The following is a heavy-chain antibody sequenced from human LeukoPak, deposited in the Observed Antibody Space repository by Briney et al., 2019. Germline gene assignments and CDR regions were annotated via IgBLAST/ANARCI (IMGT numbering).Heavy chain of an antibody. V-gene: IGHV4-34*01. CDR2: INHSGST. CDR3: ARHKRTAVRPYYYYYMDV. CDR1: GGSFSGYY. Sequence: SETLSLTCAVYGGSFSGYYWSWIRQPPGKGLEWIGEINHSGSTNYNPSLKSRVTISVDTSKNQFSLKLSSVTAADTAVYYCARHKRTAVRPYYYYYMDVWGKGTTVTVSS. D-gene: IGHD1/OR15-1a*01. J-gene: IGHJ6*03.